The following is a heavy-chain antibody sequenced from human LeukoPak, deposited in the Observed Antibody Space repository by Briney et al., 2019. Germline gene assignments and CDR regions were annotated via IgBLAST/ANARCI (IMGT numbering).Heavy chain of an antibody. J-gene: IGHJ4*02. CDR1: GFTFSSYA. V-gene: IGHV3-23*01. Sequence: PGGSLRLSCTASGFTFSSYAMSWVRQAPGKGLEWVSAISGSGGSTYYADSVKGRFTISRDNSKNTLYLQMNSLRAEDTAVYYCAKPSSYWVVVVDNMGGGNYYFDYWGQGTLVTVSS. CDR3: AKPSSYWVVVVDNMGGGNYYFDY. CDR2: ISGSGGST. D-gene: IGHD3-22*01.